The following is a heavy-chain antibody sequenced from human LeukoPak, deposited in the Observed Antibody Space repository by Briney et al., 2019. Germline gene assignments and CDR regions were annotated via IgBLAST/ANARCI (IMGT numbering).Heavy chain of an antibody. Sequence: VGSLRLSCAASGVTFSSYAMSWVRQGPGKGLEWVSAISSSGGSTYYADSVKGGFTISRDNSKNTLYLQMHSLRAEDTAVYYCAKTSGSSSWYREDWFDPWGQGTLVTVSS. CDR2: ISSSGGST. J-gene: IGHJ5*02. V-gene: IGHV3-23*01. CDR1: GVTFSSYA. D-gene: IGHD6-13*01. CDR3: AKTSGSSSWYREDWFDP.